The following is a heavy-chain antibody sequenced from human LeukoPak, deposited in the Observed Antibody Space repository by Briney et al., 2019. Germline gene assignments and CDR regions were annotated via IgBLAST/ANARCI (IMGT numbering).Heavy chain of an antibody. D-gene: IGHD4-11*01. CDR2: IYTSGST. Sequence: SETLSLTCTVSGGSISSYYWSWIRQPPGKGLEWIGYIYTSGSTNYNPSLKSRVTISVDTSKNQFSLKLSSVTAADTAVYYCARHETTVNGHSDYWGQGTLVTVSS. CDR1: GGSISSYY. V-gene: IGHV4-4*09. J-gene: IGHJ4*02. CDR3: ARHETTVNGHSDY.